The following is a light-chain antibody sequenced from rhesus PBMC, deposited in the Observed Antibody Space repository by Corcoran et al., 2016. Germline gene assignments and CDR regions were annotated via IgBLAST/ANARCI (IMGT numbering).Light chain of an antibody. CDR2: AAS. CDR1: QGISSY. V-gene: IGKV1-28*01. J-gene: IGKJ4*01. Sequence: DIQMTQSPSSLSASVGDTVTITCRASQGISSYLNWFQQKPGKAFKLLIYAASSLESGVPSRFSGSGSGTEVTLTISSLQPEDFAAYYFLQHNSYPLTFGGGTKVEIK. CDR3: LQHNSYPLT.